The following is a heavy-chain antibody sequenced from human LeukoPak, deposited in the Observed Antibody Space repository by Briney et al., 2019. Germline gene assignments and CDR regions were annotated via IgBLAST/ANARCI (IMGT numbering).Heavy chain of an antibody. CDR2: VYSGNDGT. J-gene: IGHJ4*02. CDR3: TKRSRGYYDY. Sequence: RPGGSLRLPCAASGFTVSTDNMSWVRQVPGKGLEWVSVVYSGNDGTNYADSVRGRFTISRDDSKNMVYLQMNNLRLEDAAVYYCTKRSRGYYDYWGQGTLVTVSS. V-gene: IGHV3-66*02. CDR1: GFTVSTDN. D-gene: IGHD3-10*01.